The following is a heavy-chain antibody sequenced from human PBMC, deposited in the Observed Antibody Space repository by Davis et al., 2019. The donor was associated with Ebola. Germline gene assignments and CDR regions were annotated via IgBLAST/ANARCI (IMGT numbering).Heavy chain of an antibody. Sequence: ASVKVSCKASGGTFSSYTVSWVRQAPGQGLEWMGWINTNTGNPTYAQGFTGRFVFSLDTSVSTAYLQISSLKAEDTAVYYCARGVATRYSYYYYAMDVWGKGPRSPSPQ. CDR1: GGTFSSYT. CDR2: INTNTGNP. D-gene: IGHD2-15*01. CDR3: ARGVATRYSYYYYAMDV. J-gene: IGHJ6*01. V-gene: IGHV7-4-1*02.